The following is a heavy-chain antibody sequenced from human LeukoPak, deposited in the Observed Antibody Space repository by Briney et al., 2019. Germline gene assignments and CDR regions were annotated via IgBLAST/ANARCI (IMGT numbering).Heavy chain of an antibody. CDR1: GYTFTGYY. D-gene: IGHD1-7*01. V-gene: IGHV1-2*02. J-gene: IGHJ4*02. Sequence: GASVKVSCKASGYTFTGYYMHWVRQAPGQGLEWTGWINPNSGGTNYAQKFQGRVTMTRDTSISTAYMELSRLRSDDTAVYYCASITGTTKGDSDFDYWGQGTLVTVSS. CDR3: ASITGTTKGDSDFDY. CDR2: INPNSGGT.